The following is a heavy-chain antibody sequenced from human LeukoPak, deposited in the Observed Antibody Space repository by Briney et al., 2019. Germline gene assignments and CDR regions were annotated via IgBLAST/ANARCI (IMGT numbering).Heavy chain of an antibody. CDR1: GFTFSSYW. CDR3: ARVFKGGSYNWFDP. Sequence: GGSLRLSCAASGFTFSSYWMSWVRQAPGKGLEWVANIKQDGSEKYYVDSVKGRFTISRDNAKNSLCLQMNSLRAEDTAVYYCARVFKGGSYNWFDPWGQGTLVTVSS. V-gene: IGHV3-7*03. D-gene: IGHD1-26*01. CDR2: IKQDGSEK. J-gene: IGHJ5*02.